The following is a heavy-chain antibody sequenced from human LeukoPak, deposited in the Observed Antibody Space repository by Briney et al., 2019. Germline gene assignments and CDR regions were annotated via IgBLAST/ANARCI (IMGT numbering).Heavy chain of an antibody. J-gene: IGHJ6*03. CDR2: IYHSGST. Sequence: TSETLSLTCTVSGYSISSGYYWGWIRQPPGKGLEWIGSIYHSGSTYYNPSLKSRVTISVDTSKNQFSLKLSSVTAADTAVYYCAGTYKYYYYYYMDVWGKGTTVTISS. V-gene: IGHV4-38-2*02. CDR1: GYSISSGYY. CDR3: AGTYKYYYYYYMDV. D-gene: IGHD1-14*01.